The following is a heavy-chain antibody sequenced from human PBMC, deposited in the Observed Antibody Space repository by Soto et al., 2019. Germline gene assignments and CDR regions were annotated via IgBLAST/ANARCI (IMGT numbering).Heavy chain of an antibody. J-gene: IGHJ4*02. CDR2: IYYSGST. CDR1: GGSISSYY. D-gene: IGHD6-19*01. CDR3: ARALGLYSSGWFRPFDY. V-gene: IGHV4-59*01. Sequence: QVQLQESGPGLVKPSETLSLTCTVSGGSISSYYWSWIRQPPGKGLEWIGYIYYSGSTNYNPSLKSRVTISVHTSKNQFSLKLSSVTAADTAVYYCARALGLYSSGWFRPFDYWGQGTLVTVSS.